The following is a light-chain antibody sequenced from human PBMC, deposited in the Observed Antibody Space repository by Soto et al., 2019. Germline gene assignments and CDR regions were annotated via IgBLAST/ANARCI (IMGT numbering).Light chain of an antibody. V-gene: IGLV2-14*01. CDR1: SSDVGGYNY. CDR2: DVS. CDR3: SSYTSSSTVV. J-gene: IGLJ2*01. Sequence: LTQPASVSGSPGQSITISCTGTSSDVGGYNYVSWYQQHPGKAPKLMIYDVSNRPSGVSNRFSGSKSGNTAPLTISGLQAEDEADYYCSSYTSSSTVVFGGGTKLTVL.